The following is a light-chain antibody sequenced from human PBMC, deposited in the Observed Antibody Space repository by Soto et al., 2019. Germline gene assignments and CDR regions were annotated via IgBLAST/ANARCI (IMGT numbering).Light chain of an antibody. CDR2: DAY. J-gene: IGKJ1*01. CDR3: QEYFQWPPGM. Sequence: EIVVTQSPATLSASAGERVTLTCRASQFVSTRLAWYQQRPGQVPRLLIYDAYTRALGISARFSGSGSGTEFTLTISSLQSEDFALYYCQEYFQWPPGMFGPGTTVDIK. V-gene: IGKV3-15*01. CDR1: QFVSTR.